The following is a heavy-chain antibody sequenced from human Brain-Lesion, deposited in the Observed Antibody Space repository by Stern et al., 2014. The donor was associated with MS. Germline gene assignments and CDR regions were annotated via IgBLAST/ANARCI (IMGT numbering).Heavy chain of an antibody. D-gene: IGHD3-22*01. CDR2: INPKSGGT. J-gene: IGHJ4*02. CDR1: GYTFTGYY. Sequence: MQLGESGAEVKKPGASVKVSCKASGYTFTGYYMHWGRQAPGQGLEWIGWINPKSGGTNYAQKFQGWVTMTRDTSINTAYMELSRLRSDDTAVYYCATYYYDSTGYNDFWGQGTLVTVSS. V-gene: IGHV1-2*04. CDR3: ATYYYDSTGYNDF.